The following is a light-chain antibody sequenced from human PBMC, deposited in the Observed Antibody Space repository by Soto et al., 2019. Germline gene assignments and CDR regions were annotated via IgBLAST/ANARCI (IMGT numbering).Light chain of an antibody. J-gene: IGKJ4*01. CDR1: QAIRND. Sequence: IHLTQCRSSLSPSVADRVTITCRASQAIRNDLVWFQQKPGKAPILLIYAASTLQSGVPPRFSGSGSGTDFTLTISSLQAEDFATYYCLQDYTYPRTFGGGTKVDIK. V-gene: IGKV1-6*01. CDR2: AAS. CDR3: LQDYTYPRT.